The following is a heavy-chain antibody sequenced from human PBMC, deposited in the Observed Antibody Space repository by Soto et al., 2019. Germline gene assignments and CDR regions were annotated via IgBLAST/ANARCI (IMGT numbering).Heavy chain of an antibody. D-gene: IGHD6-6*01. CDR1: GFTFSSYS. CDR3: ARAAARPLLDY. J-gene: IGHJ4*02. V-gene: IGHV3-21*01. Sequence: GGSLSLSCAASGFTFSSYSMNWVRQAPGKGLEWVSSISSSRSYIYYADSVKGRFTISRDNAKNSLYLQMNSLRAEDTAVYYCARAAARPLLDYWGQGTLVTVSS. CDR2: ISSSRSYI.